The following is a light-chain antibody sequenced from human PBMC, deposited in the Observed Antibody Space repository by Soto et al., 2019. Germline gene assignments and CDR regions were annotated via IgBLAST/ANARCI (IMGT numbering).Light chain of an antibody. Sequence: QSALTQPASVSGSPGQLITISCTGTSHDVGGYDYVSWFQQHPVKAPKLLIYEVTNRPSGVSDRFSGSKSGNTASLTISALQAEDEADYYCSSYTSRSTLVFGGGTKVTVL. CDR2: EVT. CDR1: SHDVGGYDY. J-gene: IGLJ3*02. CDR3: SSYTSRSTLV. V-gene: IGLV2-14*01.